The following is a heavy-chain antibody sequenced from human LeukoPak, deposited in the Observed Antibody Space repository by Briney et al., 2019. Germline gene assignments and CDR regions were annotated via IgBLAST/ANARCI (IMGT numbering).Heavy chain of an antibody. Sequence: GGSLRLSCAASGFTFSSYAMSWVRQAPGKGLEWVSAISGSGGSTYYADSVKGRFTISRDNSKNTLYLQMNSLRAEDTAVYYCAKALGPPPPPVSSYYYRAVGGKGTTVPVSS. D-gene: IGHD3-16*01. CDR1: GFTFSSYA. CDR3: AKALGPPPPPVSSYYYRAV. V-gene: IGHV3-23*01. J-gene: IGHJ6*03. CDR2: ISGSGGST.